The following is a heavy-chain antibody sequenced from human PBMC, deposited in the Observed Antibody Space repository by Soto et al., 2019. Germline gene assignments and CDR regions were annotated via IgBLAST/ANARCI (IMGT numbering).Heavy chain of an antibody. CDR2: VFHSGST. CDR1: GGSISSSLYY. CDR3: TRLTYSSSSAPFDS. V-gene: IGHV4-39*01. Sequence: PSETLSLTCGVSGGSISSSLYYWGYIRQAPGKGLEWVGSVFHSGSTYYNPSLKSRLTISVDTSRNQFSLRLASVTAADTAIYYCTRLTYSSSSAPFDSWGQGTLVTVS. J-gene: IGHJ4*02. D-gene: IGHD6-19*01.